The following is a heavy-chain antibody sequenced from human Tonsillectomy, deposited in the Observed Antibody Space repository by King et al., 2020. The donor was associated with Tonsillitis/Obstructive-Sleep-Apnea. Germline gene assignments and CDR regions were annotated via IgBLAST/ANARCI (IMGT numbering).Heavy chain of an antibody. V-gene: IGHV5-10-1*01. CDR1: GYTFTNYW. D-gene: IGHD3-22*01. CDR3: ARRAYDSSGYYYAAFDP. J-gene: IGHJ5*02. Sequence: VQLVESGAEVKKPGESLRISCTGSGYTFTNYWIAWVRQMPGNGLEWMGRIDPSDSYTNYSPSFQGHVTISADKSISTAYLQWSSLKASDTAMYYCARRAYDSSGYYYAAFDPWGQGTLVTVSS. CDR2: IDPSDSYT.